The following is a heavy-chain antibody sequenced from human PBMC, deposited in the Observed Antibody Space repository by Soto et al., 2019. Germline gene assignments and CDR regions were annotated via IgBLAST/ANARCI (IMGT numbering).Heavy chain of an antibody. CDR1: GFTIKHYA. D-gene: IGHD3-9*01. CDR3: AKDWGLNWLLNDRLDY. CDR2: ISSDGNNK. J-gene: IGHJ4*02. Sequence: QVQLVESGGGVVQPGRSLRLSCAASGFTIKHYAMHLVRQAPGKGLEWVAVISSDGNNKEYGDYAKGRFTITRDNSKNTLYQQMNSLRAEDTAVYYCAKDWGLNWLLNDRLDYWVQGTLVTVSS. V-gene: IGHV3-30*18.